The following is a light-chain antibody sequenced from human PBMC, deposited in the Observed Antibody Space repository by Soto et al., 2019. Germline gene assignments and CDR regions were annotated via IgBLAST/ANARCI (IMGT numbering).Light chain of an antibody. J-gene: IGLJ1*01. CDR1: SSNIGAGYD. V-gene: IGLV1-40*01. CDR2: GNS. CDR3: QSYDRSLRDHV. Sequence: QSVLTQPPSVSGAPGQRVTISCTGSSSNIGAGYDVHWYRQLPGTAPKLPIYGNSNRPSGVPDRFSGSKSGTSASLAITGLQAEDEADYYCQSYDRSLRDHVFGTGTKVTVL.